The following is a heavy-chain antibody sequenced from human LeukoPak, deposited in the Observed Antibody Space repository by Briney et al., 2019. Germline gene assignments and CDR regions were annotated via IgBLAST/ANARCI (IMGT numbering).Heavy chain of an antibody. V-gene: IGHV1-2*02. CDR2: INPNNGGT. D-gene: IGHD3-22*01. J-gene: IGHJ4*02. Sequence: ASVKVSCKASGYTFTGYFIHWVRQAPGQGLEWMGWINPNNGGTKYAQKVQDRVTMTRDTSISTAYMELSRLRSDDTAVYYCARDERYDSSGYPFDYWGQGTLVTVSS. CDR1: GYTFTGYF. CDR3: ARDERYDSSGYPFDY.